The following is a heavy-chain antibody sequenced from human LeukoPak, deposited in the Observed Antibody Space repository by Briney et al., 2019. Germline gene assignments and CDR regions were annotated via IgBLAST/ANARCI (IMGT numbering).Heavy chain of an antibody. D-gene: IGHD2-15*01. J-gene: IGHJ4*02. CDR2: MYYTGNT. Sequence: PSETLSLTCTVSGGSISSGIFYWGWIRQPPGKGLDWIGSMYYTGNTYYNPSLKSRVTISVDTSKNQISLRLTSVTAADTAVYYCARLIYCSGGSCSHDYWGQGTLVTVSS. CDR1: GGSISSGIFY. V-gene: IGHV4-39*01. CDR3: ARLIYCSGGSCSHDY.